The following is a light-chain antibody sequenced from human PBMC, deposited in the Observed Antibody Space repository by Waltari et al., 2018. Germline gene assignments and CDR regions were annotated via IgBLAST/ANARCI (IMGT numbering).Light chain of an antibody. CDR1: SGHSSNI. V-gene: IGLV4-69*01. CDR3: QTGGHGTWV. Sequence: QLVLTQSPSASASLGASVKLTCTLSSGHSSNIIPWHQQQPEKGPRYLMKVNSDGSHSKGDEIPDRFSGSSSGAERYLTISSLQSEDEADYYCQTGGHGTWVFGGGTKLTVL. J-gene: IGLJ3*02. CDR2: VNSDGSH.